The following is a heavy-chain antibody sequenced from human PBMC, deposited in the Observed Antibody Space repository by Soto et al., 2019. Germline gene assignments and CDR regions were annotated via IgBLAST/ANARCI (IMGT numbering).Heavy chain of an antibody. CDR1: GYTFTNYG. J-gene: IGHJ6*02. V-gene: IGHV1-18*04. CDR3: ARDREYYYDSSGNYYYHYGMDV. Sequence: QVQLVESGAEVKKPGASVKVSCKASGYTFTNYGISWVRQAPGQGLEWMGWISGYNGNIKYAQKFQGRVTMTTDTPTNTAYMELRSLRSDDTAVYYCARDREYYYDSSGNYYYHYGMDVWGQGTTVTVS. CDR2: ISGYNGNI. D-gene: IGHD3-22*01.